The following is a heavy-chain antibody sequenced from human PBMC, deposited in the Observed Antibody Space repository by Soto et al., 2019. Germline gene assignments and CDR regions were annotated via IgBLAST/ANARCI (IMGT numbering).Heavy chain of an antibody. CDR1: GFTFSSYA. V-gene: IGHV3-30-3*01. CDR2: ISYDGSNK. J-gene: IGHJ4*02. Sequence: GGSLRLSCAASGFTFSSYAMHWVRQAPGKGLEWVAVISYDGSNKYYADSVKGRFTISRDNSKNTLYLQMNSLRAEDTAVYYCARVPEEWLRPSYSDFRGQGTFVTVLS. D-gene: IGHD5-12*01. CDR3: ARVPEEWLRPSYSDF.